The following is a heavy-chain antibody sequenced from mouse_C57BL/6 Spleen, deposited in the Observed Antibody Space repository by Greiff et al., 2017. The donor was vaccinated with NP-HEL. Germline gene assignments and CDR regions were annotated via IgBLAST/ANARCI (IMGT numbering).Heavy chain of an antibody. CDR2: ISYDGSN. CDR3: AREAVVAPGYFAY. V-gene: IGHV3-6*01. J-gene: IGHJ2*01. Sequence: EVQLQQSGPGLVKPSQSLSLTCSVTGYSITSGYYWNWIRQFPGNKLEWMGYISYDGSNNYNPSLKNRISITRDTSKNQFCLKLNSVTTEDTATYYCAREAVVAPGYFAYWGQGTTLTVSS. D-gene: IGHD1-1*01. CDR1: GYSITSGYY.